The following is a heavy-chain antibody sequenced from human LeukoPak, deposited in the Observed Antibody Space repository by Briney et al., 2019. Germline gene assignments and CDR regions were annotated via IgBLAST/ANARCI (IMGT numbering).Heavy chain of an antibody. D-gene: IGHD3-10*01. V-gene: IGHV3-48*01. Sequence: GGSLRLSCAASGFTFSSYSMNWVRQAPGKGLEWVSYISSSSSTIYYADSVKGRFTISGDNAKNSLYLQMNSLRAEDTAVYYCARDRLGYGSGSNPDAFDIWGQGTMVTVSS. CDR3: ARDRLGYGSGSNPDAFDI. CDR2: ISSSSSTI. CDR1: GFTFSSYS. J-gene: IGHJ3*02.